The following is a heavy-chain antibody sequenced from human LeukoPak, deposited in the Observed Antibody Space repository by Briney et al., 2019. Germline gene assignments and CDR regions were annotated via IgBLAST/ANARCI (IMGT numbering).Heavy chain of an antibody. CDR2: ISSSGSTI. V-gene: IGHV3-48*03. CDR1: GFTFSSYE. Sequence: GALRLSCAASGFTFSSYEMNWVRQAPGKGLEWVSYISSSGSTIYYADSVKGRFTISRDNAKNSLYLQMNSLRAEDTAVYYCARGSLGGLNYWGQGTLVTVSS. D-gene: IGHD1-26*01. CDR3: ARGSLGGLNY. J-gene: IGHJ4*02.